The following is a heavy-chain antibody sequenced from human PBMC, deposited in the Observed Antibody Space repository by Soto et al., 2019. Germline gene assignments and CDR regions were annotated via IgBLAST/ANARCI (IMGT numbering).Heavy chain of an antibody. V-gene: IGHV4-61*01. J-gene: IGHJ4*02. CDR3: ASGAVATSGGHDY. CDR2: IYYSGNT. Sequence: QVQLQESGPGLVKPSETLSLTCTVSGGSVSSGSYYWSWIRQPPGQGLEWIGYIYYSGNTNYNPSLKSRVTIAVDTSKNQWSLKLSSVTAADTDVYYGASGAVATSGGHDYWGQGTLVTVSS. D-gene: IGHD6-19*01. CDR1: GGSVSSGSYY.